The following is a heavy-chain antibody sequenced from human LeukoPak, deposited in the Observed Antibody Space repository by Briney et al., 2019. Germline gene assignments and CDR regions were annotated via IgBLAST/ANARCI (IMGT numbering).Heavy chain of an antibody. Sequence: PGGSLRLSCAASGFTVSSNYMSWVRQAPGKGLEWVSVIYSGGSTYYADSVKGRFTISRDNSKNSLYLQMNSLRAEDTAVYYCARGYCSSTSCYSDYYYYMDVWGKGTTVTVSS. D-gene: IGHD2-2*01. CDR2: IYSGGST. V-gene: IGHV3-53*01. CDR3: ARGYCSSTSCYSDYYYYMDV. J-gene: IGHJ6*03. CDR1: GFTVSSNY.